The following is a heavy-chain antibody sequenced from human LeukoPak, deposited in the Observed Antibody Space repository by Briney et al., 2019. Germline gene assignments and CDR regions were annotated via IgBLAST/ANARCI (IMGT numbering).Heavy chain of an antibody. J-gene: IGHJ4*02. CDR3: ARGEQERAIKY. D-gene: IGHD1-1*01. V-gene: IGHV4-59*12. Sequence: SETLTLTCTASGCTISSYSWNWIRQPPGKGLEWIGTINYSGSTTYYPSLKSRVTISVDTSKNQFSLKLSSVAAADTAVYYWARGEQERAIKYWGQGTLVTVSS. CDR1: GCTISSYS. CDR2: INYSGST.